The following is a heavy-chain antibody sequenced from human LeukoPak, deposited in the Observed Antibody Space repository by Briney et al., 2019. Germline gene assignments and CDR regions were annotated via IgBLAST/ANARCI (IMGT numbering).Heavy chain of an antibody. V-gene: IGHV3-74*01. CDR3: ARLGYSYGLDY. CDR2: INTDGSST. J-gene: IGHJ4*02. D-gene: IGHD5-18*01. CDR1: GFTFSSYW. Sequence: GGSLRLSCAASGFTFSSYWMHWVRQAPGKGLVWVSRINTDGSSTIYADSVKGRFTISRDNAKNSLYLQMNSLRAEDTALYYCARLGYSYGLDYWGQGTLVTVSS.